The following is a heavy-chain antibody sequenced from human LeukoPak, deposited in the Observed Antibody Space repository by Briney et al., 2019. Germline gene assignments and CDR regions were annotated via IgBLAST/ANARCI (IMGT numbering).Heavy chain of an antibody. V-gene: IGHV1-8*03. Sequence: ASVKVSCKASGYTFTSYDINWVRQATGQGLEWMGWMNPNSGNTGYAQKFQGRVTITWNTSISTAFMDLSSLRSEDTAVYYCARGSSGSWSSRVRYMDVWGKGTTVTVSS. J-gene: IGHJ6*03. CDR2: MNPNSGNT. D-gene: IGHD6-13*01. CDR3: ARGSSGSWSSRVRYMDV. CDR1: GYTFTSYD.